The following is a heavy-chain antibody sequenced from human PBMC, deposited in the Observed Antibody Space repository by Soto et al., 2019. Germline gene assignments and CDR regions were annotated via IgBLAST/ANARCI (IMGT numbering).Heavy chain of an antibody. Sequence: LPETLSLTCAVSGHSISSGYYWGWIRQPPGKGLEWIGSFYHSGSTYYNPSLKSRVTISVDTSKNQFSLKLSSVTAADTAMYYCARGEYYGSGNYFDYWGQGTVVTVS. J-gene: IGHJ4*02. D-gene: IGHD3-10*01. CDR3: ARGEYYGSGNYFDY. V-gene: IGHV4-38-2*01. CDR1: GHSISSGYY. CDR2: FYHSGST.